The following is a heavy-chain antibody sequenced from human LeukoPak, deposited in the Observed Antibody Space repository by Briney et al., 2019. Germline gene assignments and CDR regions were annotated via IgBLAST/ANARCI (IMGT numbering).Heavy chain of an antibody. Sequence: PGGSLRLSCAASGFTFNIYSMSWVRQAPGKGLEWVANIKKDGSEKNYVDSVKGRFTISRDNAKNSLYLQMNSLRAEDTAVYYCARDQWYSSSDFWGQGTLVTVSS. CDR3: ARDQWYSSSDF. V-gene: IGHV3-7*01. CDR1: GFTFNIYS. J-gene: IGHJ4*02. CDR2: IKKDGSEK. D-gene: IGHD6-6*01.